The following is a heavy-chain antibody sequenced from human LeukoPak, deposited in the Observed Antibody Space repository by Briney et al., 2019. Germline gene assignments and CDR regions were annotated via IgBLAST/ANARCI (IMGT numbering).Heavy chain of an antibody. CDR2: MNPNSGNT. Sequence: ASVNVSCKPSGYTFTSYDINWVRQATGQGLERMGWMNPNSGNTVYAQKFQGRVTMTRNTSISTAYMELSSLRSEDKAVYYCARDQDIVVVVAALRQREMGGFDPWGQGTLVTVSS. CDR3: ARDQDIVVVVAALRQREMGGFDP. D-gene: IGHD2-15*01. CDR1: GYTFTSYD. J-gene: IGHJ5*02. V-gene: IGHV1-8*01.